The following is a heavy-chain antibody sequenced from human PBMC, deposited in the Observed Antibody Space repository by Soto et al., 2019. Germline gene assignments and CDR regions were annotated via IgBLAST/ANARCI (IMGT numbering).Heavy chain of an antibody. V-gene: IGHV4-59*01. CDR3: ARVRPDFWSGYGGVPWEYYYYRMDV. CDR2: IYYSGST. Sequence: SETLSLTCTVSGGSISSYYWSWIRQPPGKGLEWIGYIYYSGSTNYNPSLKSRVTISVDTSKNQFSLKLSSVTAADTAVYYCARVRPDFWSGYGGVPWEYYYYRMDVWGQGTTVTVSS. J-gene: IGHJ6*02. CDR1: GGSISSYY. D-gene: IGHD3-3*01.